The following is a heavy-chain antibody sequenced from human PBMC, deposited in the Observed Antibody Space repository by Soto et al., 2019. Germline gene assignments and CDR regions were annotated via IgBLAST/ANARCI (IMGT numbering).Heavy chain of an antibody. D-gene: IGHD1-26*01. CDR1: GFTFSSYG. V-gene: IGHV3-30*18. Sequence: GGSLRLSCAASGFTFSSYGMHWVRQAPGKGLEWVAVISYDGSNKYYADSVKSRFTISRDNSKNTLYLQMNSLRAEDTAVYYCAKRGATLYYFDYWGQGTLVTVSS. J-gene: IGHJ4*02. CDR2: ISYDGSNK. CDR3: AKRGATLYYFDY.